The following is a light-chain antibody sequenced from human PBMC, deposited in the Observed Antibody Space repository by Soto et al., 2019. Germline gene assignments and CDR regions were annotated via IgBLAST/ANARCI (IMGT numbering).Light chain of an antibody. J-gene: IGLJ3*02. CDR3: QVWDSGSNHWV. CDR1: NIGSKS. V-gene: IGLV3-21*04. CDR2: YSS. Sequence: SYELTQPPSVSVAPGKTARITCGGNNIGSKSVQWYQQKPGQAPVLVIYYSSDRPSGIPERFSGSNSGNTATLTISRVEAGDEADYYCQVWDSGSNHWVFGGGTKLTVL.